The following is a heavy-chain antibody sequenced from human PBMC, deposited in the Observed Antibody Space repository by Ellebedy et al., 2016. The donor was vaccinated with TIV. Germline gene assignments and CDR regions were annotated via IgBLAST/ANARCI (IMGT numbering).Heavy chain of an antibody. CDR3: ARRGNYLGDAFDI. Sequence: GGSLRLXXEASGFTFSSYSMNWVRQAAGKGLEWIAFIVGTGTTTYYADSVKGRFTISRDNSKISLYLQMNSLRDGDTAVYYCARRGNYLGDAFDIWGQGAMVIVPS. D-gene: IGHD1-26*01. CDR1: GFTFSSYS. CDR2: IVGTGTTT. J-gene: IGHJ3*02. V-gene: IGHV3-48*02.